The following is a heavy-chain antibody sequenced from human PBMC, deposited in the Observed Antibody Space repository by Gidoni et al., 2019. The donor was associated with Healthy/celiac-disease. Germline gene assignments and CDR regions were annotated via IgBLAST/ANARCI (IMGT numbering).Heavy chain of an antibody. CDR2: ISWNSGSI. Sequence: EVQLVESGVGLVQPGRSLRLSCAASGFTFDAYAMHWVRQAQGKGLEWVSGISWNSGSICYADSVKGRFTISRDNAKNSLYLQMNSLRAEDTALYYCAKVGDCSSTSCYGINGAFDIWGQGTMVTVSS. D-gene: IGHD2-2*01. V-gene: IGHV3-9*01. CDR1: GFTFDAYA. J-gene: IGHJ3*02. CDR3: AKVGDCSSTSCYGINGAFDI.